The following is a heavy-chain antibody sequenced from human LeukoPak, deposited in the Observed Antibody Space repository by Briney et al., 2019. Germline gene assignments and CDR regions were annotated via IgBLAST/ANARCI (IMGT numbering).Heavy chain of an antibody. CDR1: GGSISSYY. CDR3: ASRKLGNDY. CDR2: IYYTGT. D-gene: IGHD7-27*01. Sequence: ASETLSLTCTVSGGSISSYYWSWIRQSPGKGLEWIGYIYYTGTSYNPSLKSRVTISADTSKNQFSLNLSSVTAADTAVYYCASRKLGNDYWGQGTLVTVSS. V-gene: IGHV4-59*01. J-gene: IGHJ4*02.